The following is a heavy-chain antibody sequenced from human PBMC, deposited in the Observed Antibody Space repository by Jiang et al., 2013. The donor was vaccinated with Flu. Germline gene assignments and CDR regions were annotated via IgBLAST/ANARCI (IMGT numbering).Heavy chain of an antibody. J-gene: IGHJ4*02. D-gene: IGHD2-15*01. V-gene: IGHV4-59*01. Sequence: GPGLVKPSETLSLTCTVSGGSISGYYWSWIRQPPGKGLEWIGHVYYTGRTNYNPSLESRVTISVDTSKNQFSLKLSSMTPADTALYYCARCSSRSGGSCYFEYWGQGTLVTVSS. CDR2: VYYTGRT. CDR1: GGSISGYY. CDR3: ARCSSRSGGSCYFEY.